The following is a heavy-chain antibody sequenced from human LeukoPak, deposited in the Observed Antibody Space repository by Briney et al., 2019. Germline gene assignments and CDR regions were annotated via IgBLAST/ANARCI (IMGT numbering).Heavy chain of an antibody. Sequence: SETLSLTCIVSGGSISNSNYYWGWIRQPPGKGLEWIGSIYYSGTTYYNPSLKSRVTMSVDTSKNQFSLKLSSVTAADTAVYYCARHRSSWPDYFDYWGQGTLVTVSS. D-gene: IGHD6-13*01. CDR3: ARHRSSWPDYFDY. V-gene: IGHV4-39*01. CDR2: IYYSGTT. CDR1: GGSISNSNYY. J-gene: IGHJ4*02.